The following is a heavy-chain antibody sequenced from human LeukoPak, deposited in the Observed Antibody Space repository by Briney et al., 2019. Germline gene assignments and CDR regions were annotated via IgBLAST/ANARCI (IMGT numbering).Heavy chain of an antibody. CDR3: ARGHYYDSSGSFDY. CDR2: IYYSGST. CDR1: GGSISSYY. V-gene: IGHV4-59*01. J-gene: IGHJ4*02. Sequence: SETLSLTCTASGGSISSYYWSWIRQPPGKGLEWIGYIYYSGSTNYNPSLKSRVTISVDTSKNQFSLKLSSVTAADTAVYYCARGHYYDSSGSFDYWGQGTLVTVSS. D-gene: IGHD3-22*01.